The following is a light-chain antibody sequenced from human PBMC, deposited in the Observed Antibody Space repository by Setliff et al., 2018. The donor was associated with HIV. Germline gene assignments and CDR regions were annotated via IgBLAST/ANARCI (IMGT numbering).Light chain of an antibody. V-gene: IGLV2-14*01. CDR1: SSDVGGYDY. J-gene: IGLJ2*01. CDR3: QSYGNSLSGHVV. Sequence: QSALTQPASVSGSPGQSITISCTGTSSDVGGYDYVSWYQQHPDKAPKLMIYEVSNRPSGVSNRFSGSKSGSTASLTISGLQAEDEADYYCQSYGNSLSGHVVFGGGTKVTV. CDR2: EVS.